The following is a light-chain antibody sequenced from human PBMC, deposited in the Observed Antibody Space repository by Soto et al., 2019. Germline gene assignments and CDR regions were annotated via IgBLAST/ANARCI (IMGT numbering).Light chain of an antibody. CDR3: QQYNSYSRT. CDR1: RTISTY. Sequence: DIQMTQSPSTLSASVGDRVTITCRASRTISTYLAWYQQKPGKAPKLLIYDASSLESGVPSRFSGSGSGTEFTLTISSLQPDDCATYYCQQYNSYSRTFGQGTKVDIK. J-gene: IGKJ1*01. V-gene: IGKV1-5*01. CDR2: DAS.